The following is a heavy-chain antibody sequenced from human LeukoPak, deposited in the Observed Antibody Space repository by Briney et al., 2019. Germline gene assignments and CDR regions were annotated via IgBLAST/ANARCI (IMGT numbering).Heavy chain of an antibody. CDR3: ALISYCNSHTCYFLDY. Sequence: ASVKVSCKASGYTFTTYDINWVRQATGQGLEWMGRMNPNSGNTGYAQKFQGRVTITRDTSISTAYMELSSLRAEDTAVYYCALISYCNSHTCYFLDYWGQGTLVTVSS. CDR1: GYTFTTYD. D-gene: IGHD2-2*01. CDR2: MNPNSGNT. V-gene: IGHV1-8*03. J-gene: IGHJ4*02.